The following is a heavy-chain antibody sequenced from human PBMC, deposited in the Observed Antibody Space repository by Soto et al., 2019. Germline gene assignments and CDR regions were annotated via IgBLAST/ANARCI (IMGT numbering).Heavy chain of an antibody. CDR2: IIPSFGTT. V-gene: IGHV1-69*01. CDR3: ARGLYCGGGCYSHSDY. CDR1: GGTFSNYP. J-gene: IGHJ4*02. D-gene: IGHD2-21*02. Sequence: VQLVQSGAEVKKPGSSVKVSCKASGGTFSNYPFIWVRQAPGQGLDWMGGIIPSFGTTDYGQRFQGRVTITADESTNTAYMELSSLRSDDTAVYYCARGLYCGGGCYSHSDYWGQGTLVTVSS.